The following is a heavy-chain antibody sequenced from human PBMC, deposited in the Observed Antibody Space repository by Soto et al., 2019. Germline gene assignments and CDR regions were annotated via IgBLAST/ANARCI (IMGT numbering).Heavy chain of an antibody. CDR3: ARVSETGTRWFDP. D-gene: IGHD6-13*01. Sequence: PSETLSLTCSVSGVSINSGAYYWSWIRHYPGKGREWIGYIHYTGRTYYNPSLESRATISVDTSKKHFSLKLSSVTAADTAVYYCARVSETGTRWFDPWGQGTLVTVSS. V-gene: IGHV4-31*03. J-gene: IGHJ5*02. CDR1: GVSINSGAYY. CDR2: IHYTGRT.